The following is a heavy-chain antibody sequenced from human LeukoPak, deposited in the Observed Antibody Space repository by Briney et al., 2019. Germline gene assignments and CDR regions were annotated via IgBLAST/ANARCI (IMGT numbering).Heavy chain of an antibody. CDR1: GGSISSYY. J-gene: IGHJ3*02. Sequence: SETLSLTCTVSGGSISSYYWSWIRQPPGKGLEWIGYIYYSGSTNYNPSPKSRITISVDTSKNQFSLKLNSVTAADTAVYYCAREMGGYYDSSGYYSRTDAFDIWGQGTMVTVSS. CDR2: IYYSGST. D-gene: IGHD3-22*01. V-gene: IGHV4-59*01. CDR3: AREMGGYYDSSGYYSRTDAFDI.